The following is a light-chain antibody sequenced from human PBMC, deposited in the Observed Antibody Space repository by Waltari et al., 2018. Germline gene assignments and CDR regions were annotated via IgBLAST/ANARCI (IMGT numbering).Light chain of an antibody. CDR1: QSISSY. Sequence: DIQMTQSPSSLSASVGDRVTITCRASQSISSYLNWYQQIPGKAPKLLIYAASSLQSGVPSRFSGSGAGTDFTLTISSLQPEDFATYYCQQSYSTLSFGPGTKVDIK. V-gene: IGKV1-39*01. CDR3: QQSYSTLS. J-gene: IGKJ3*01. CDR2: AAS.